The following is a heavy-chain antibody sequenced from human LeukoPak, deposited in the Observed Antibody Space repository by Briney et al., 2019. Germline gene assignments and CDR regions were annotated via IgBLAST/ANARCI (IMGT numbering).Heavy chain of an antibody. J-gene: IGHJ4*02. CDR1: GYSFTSYW. V-gene: IGHV5-51*01. CDR3: ARQSCSGGSCYSDFDY. Sequence: GESLKISCKGSGYSFTSYWIGWVRQMPGKGLEWMGIIYPGDSDTRYSPSFQGQVTISADKSISTAYLQWSSLKASDTAMHYCARQSCSGGSCYSDFDYWGQGTLVTVSS. D-gene: IGHD2-15*01. CDR2: IYPGDSDT.